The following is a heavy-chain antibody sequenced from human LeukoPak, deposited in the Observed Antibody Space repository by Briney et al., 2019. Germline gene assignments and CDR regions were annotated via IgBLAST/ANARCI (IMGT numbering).Heavy chain of an antibody. CDR2: ISSNGGST. D-gene: IGHD6-19*01. Sequence: GGSLRLSCSASGFTFSSYVMYWVRQAPGKGLEYVSTISSNGGSTYHADSVKRRFTISRDNTKNTLYLQMSSLRAEDTAVYYCVRPEGVAGIYSAFDYWGQGTLVTVSS. CDR1: GFTFSSYV. V-gene: IGHV3-64D*06. J-gene: IGHJ4*02. CDR3: VRPEGVAGIYSAFDY.